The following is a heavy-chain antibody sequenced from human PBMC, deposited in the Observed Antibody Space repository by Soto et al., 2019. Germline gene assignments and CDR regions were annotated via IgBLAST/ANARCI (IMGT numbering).Heavy chain of an antibody. CDR3: ASRLGNYGSGSNWFDP. V-gene: IGHV3-48*01. D-gene: IGHD3-10*01. Sequence: EVQLVESGGGLVQPGGSLRLSCAASGFTFSSYSMNWVRQAPGKGLEWVSYISSSSSTIYYADSVKGRFTISRDNAKNSLYLQMNSLRAEDTAVYYCASRLGNYGSGSNWFDPWGQGTLVTVSS. CDR1: GFTFSSYS. CDR2: ISSSSSTI. J-gene: IGHJ5*02.